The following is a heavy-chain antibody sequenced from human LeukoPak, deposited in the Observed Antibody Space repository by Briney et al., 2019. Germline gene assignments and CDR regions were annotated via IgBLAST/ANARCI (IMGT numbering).Heavy chain of an antibody. J-gene: IGHJ3*02. Sequence: SETLSLTCAVYGGSFSGYYWSWIRQPPGKGLEWIGEINHSGSTNYNPSLKSRVTISVDTSKNQFSLKLSSVTATDTAVYYCARVHDYRSAFDIWGQGTMVTVSS. CDR1: GGSFSGYY. CDR3: ARVHDYRSAFDI. D-gene: IGHD5-12*01. V-gene: IGHV4-34*01. CDR2: INHSGST.